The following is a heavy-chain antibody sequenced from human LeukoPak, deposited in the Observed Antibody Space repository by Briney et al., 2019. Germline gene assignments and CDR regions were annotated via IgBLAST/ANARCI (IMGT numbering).Heavy chain of an antibody. CDR2: ITDNGGDR. D-gene: IGHD6-13*01. CDR1: GFTFSRHG. J-gene: IGHJ4*02. V-gene: IGHV3-23*01. CDR3: ARGRTSSWYFDY. Sequence: GGSLRLSCAVSGFTFSRHGMGWVRQAPGKGLEWVAGITDNGGDRNYGDSVKGRFTISRDNSKSTLDLQMNSLRAEDTALYYCARGRTSSWYFDYWGQGTLVTVSS.